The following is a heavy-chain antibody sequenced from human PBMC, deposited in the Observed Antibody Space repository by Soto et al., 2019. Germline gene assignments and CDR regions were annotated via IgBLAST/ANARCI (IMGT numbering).Heavy chain of an antibody. J-gene: IGHJ4*02. V-gene: IGHV3-7*01. CDR1: GFTFSSYW. D-gene: IGHD6-6*01. CDR2: IKQDGSEK. CDR3: ASEYSSSPSYYFDY. Sequence: GGSLRLSCAASGFTFSSYWMSWVRQAPGKGLEWVANIKQDGSEKYYVDSVKGRFTISRDNAKNSLYLQMNSLRAEDTAVYYCASEYSSSPSYYFDYWGQGTLVTVSS.